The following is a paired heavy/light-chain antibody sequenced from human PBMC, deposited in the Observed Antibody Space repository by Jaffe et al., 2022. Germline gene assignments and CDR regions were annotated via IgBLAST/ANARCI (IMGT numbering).Light chain of an antibody. J-gene: IGLJ2*01. V-gene: IGLV2-14*03. CDR2: DVT. Sequence: QSALTQPASVSGSPGQSITISCTGTSSDIGDYNYVSWYQQHPGKAPKLMIYDVTNWPLGVSNRFSGSKSGNTASLTISGLQAEDEADYYCSSYTTTNSFHVVFGGGTKLTVL. CDR1: SSDIGDYNY. CDR3: SSYTTTNSFHVV.
Heavy chain of an antibody. CDR2: ISYDGSNK. D-gene: IGHD2-15*01. Sequence: QVQLVESGGGVVQPGGSLRLSCAASGFTFNNYGMHWVRQAPGKGLEWVAFISYDGSNKYYVDSVKGRFTISRDNSKNTLYVEMNSLRAEDTAVYYCAKESGQLGYCRGGRCHADYWGQGTLVTVSS. V-gene: IGHV3-30*02. CDR3: AKESGQLGYCRGGRCHADY. J-gene: IGHJ4*02. CDR1: GFTFNNYG.